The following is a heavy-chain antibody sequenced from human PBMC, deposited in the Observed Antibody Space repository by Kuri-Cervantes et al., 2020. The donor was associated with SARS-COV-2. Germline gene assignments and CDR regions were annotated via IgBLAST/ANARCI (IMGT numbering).Heavy chain of an antibody. D-gene: IGHD2-2*01. J-gene: IGHJ4*02. CDR1: GYTFTGYY. CDR2: INPNSGGT. Sequence: ASVKVSCKASGYTFTGYYMHWVRQAPGQGLEWMGWINPNSGGTNYAQKFQGRVTMTRDTSISTAYMELSRLRSDDTAVYYCAGEARTYCSSTSCPLDYWGQGTLVTVSS. CDR3: AGEARTYCSSTSCPLDY. V-gene: IGHV1-2*02.